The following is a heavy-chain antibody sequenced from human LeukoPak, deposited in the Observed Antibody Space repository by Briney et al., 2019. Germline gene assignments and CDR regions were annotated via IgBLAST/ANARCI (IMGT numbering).Heavy chain of an antibody. V-gene: IGHV4-59*01. CDR1: GASISSYY. Sequence: SETLSLTCTVSGASISSYYWSWIRQSPGKGLEWIGYIYYNGNTNYNPSLKSRVTISVDTSKNQFSLKLSSVTAADTAVYYCTRGSIAYYYMDVWGKGTTVTISS. CDR3: TRGSIAYYYMDV. D-gene: IGHD3-22*01. CDR2: IYYNGNT. J-gene: IGHJ6*03.